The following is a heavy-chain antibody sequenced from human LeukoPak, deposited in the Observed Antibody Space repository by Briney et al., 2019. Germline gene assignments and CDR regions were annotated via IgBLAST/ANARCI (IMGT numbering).Heavy chain of an antibody. J-gene: IGHJ5*02. Sequence: PSETLSLTCTVSGYSISSGNYWGWIRQPPGKGPEWIASISHSGSSYYKPPLKSRLTVSADTSRNQFYMKLSSVTAADTAVYYCARASGVLPSFEWANWFDTWGQGSLVTVSS. D-gene: IGHD3-9*01. V-gene: IGHV4-38-2*02. CDR2: ISHSGSS. CDR1: GYSISSGNY. CDR3: ARASGVLPSFEWANWFDT.